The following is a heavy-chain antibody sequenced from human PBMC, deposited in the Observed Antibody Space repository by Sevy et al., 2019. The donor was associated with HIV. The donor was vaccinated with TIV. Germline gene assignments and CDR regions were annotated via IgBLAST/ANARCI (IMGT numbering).Heavy chain of an antibody. CDR3: ARDRVQPSHWYFDL. V-gene: IGHV3-21*01. J-gene: IGHJ2*01. CDR2: ITSESGYI. D-gene: IGHD3-10*01. CDR1: GFTFSNSN. Sequence: GGSLRLSCAGAGFTFSNSNMNWVRQAPGKGLQWVSSITSESGYIYYADSGKGRFIISRDNAKNSVYLQMNSLRADDTAVYYCARDRVQPSHWYFDLWGRGTLVTVSS.